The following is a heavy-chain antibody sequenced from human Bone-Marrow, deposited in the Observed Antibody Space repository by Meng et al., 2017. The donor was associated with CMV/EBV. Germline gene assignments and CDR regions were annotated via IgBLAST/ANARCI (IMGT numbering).Heavy chain of an antibody. CDR2: ISYDGSNK. D-gene: IGHD1-26*01. V-gene: IGHV3-30*04. CDR1: GFTFSSYA. J-gene: IGHJ4*02. CDR3: AKDRTPSTRIVGARGGGVDY. Sequence: GGSLRLSCAASGFTFSSYAMHWVRQAPGKGLEWVAVISYDGSNKYYADSVKGRFTISRDNSKNTLYLQMNSLRAEDTAVYYCAKDRTPSTRIVGARGGGVDYWGRGTLVTVSS.